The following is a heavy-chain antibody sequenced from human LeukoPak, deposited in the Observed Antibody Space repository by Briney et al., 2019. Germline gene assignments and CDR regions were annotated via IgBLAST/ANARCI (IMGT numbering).Heavy chain of an antibody. D-gene: IGHD2-21*02. V-gene: IGHV3-30*04. CDR3: ARDGGSVVTAWRENFDY. CDR2: ISYDGSNK. Sequence: GGSLRLSCAASGFTFSSYAMHWVRQAPGKGLEWVAVISYDGSNKYYADSVKGRFTISRDNSKNTLYLQMNSLRAEDTAVYYCARDGGSVVTAWRENFDYWGQGTLVTVSS. CDR1: GFTFSSYA. J-gene: IGHJ4*02.